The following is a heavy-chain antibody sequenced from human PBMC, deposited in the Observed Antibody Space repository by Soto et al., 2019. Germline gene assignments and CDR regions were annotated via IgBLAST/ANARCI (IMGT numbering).Heavy chain of an antibody. CDR2: IYYSGST. D-gene: IGHD6-13*01. V-gene: IGHV4-39*01. Sequence: SETLSLTCTVSGGSISSSSYYWGWIRQPPGKGLDWIGSIYYSGSTYYNPSLKSRVTISVDTSKNQFSLKLSSVTAADRAVYYCARHHKAAEAVHYYYYYGMEVWGQGSTVT. CDR3: ARHHKAAEAVHYYYYYGMEV. CDR1: GGSISSSSYY. J-gene: IGHJ6*02.